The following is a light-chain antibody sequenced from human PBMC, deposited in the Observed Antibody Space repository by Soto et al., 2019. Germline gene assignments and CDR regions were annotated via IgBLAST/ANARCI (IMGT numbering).Light chain of an antibody. CDR2: DDR. CDR3: QVWHRRSDHYV. V-gene: IGLV3-21*02. CDR1: NIGSKS. J-gene: IGLJ1*01. Sequence: YELTQPPSVSVAPGQTARITCGGDNIGSKSVHWYQQKPGQAPVLVVYDDRDRPSGIPERFSGSNSGNTATLTISRVEAGDEADYYCQVWHRRSDHYVFGTGTKVTVL.